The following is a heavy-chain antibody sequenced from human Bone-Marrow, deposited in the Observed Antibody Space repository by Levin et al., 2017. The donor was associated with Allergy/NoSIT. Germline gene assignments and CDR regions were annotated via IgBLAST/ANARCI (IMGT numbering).Heavy chain of an antibody. V-gene: IGHV4-39*01. D-gene: IGHD5-12*01. CDR2: IYYSGST. CDR3: ARHLPYIVAREGWFDP. J-gene: IGHJ5*02. CDR1: GGSISSSSYY. Sequence: SETLSLTCTVSGGSISSSSYYWGWIRQPPGKGLEWIGSIYYSGSTYYNPSLKSRVTISVDTSKNQFSLKLSSVTAADTAVYYCARHLPYIVAREGWFDPWGQGTLVTVSS.